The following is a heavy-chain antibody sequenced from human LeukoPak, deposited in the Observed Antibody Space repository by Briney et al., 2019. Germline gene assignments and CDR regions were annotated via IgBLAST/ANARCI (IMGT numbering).Heavy chain of an antibody. D-gene: IGHD3-22*01. Sequence: PGGSLRLSCAASGFTFSSYSMNWVRQAPGKGLEWVPSISSSSSYIYYADSVKGRFTISRDNAKNSLYLQMNCLRAEDTAVYYCVVYYDSSGYYSPFDYWGQGTLVTVSS. CDR1: GFTFSSYS. J-gene: IGHJ4*02. V-gene: IGHV3-21*01. CDR2: ISSSSSYI. CDR3: VVYYDSSGYYSPFDY.